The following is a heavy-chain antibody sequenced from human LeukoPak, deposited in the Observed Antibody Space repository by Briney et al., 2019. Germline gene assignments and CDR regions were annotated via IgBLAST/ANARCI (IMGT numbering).Heavy chain of an antibody. CDR1: GDSIINYY. Sequence: SETLSLTCTVSGDSIINYYWSWIRQSPGRGLEWIGYIYYSGSTKYNPSLKSRVTISVDTSKNQFSLKLSSVTAADTAVYYCARHRGSGSPYFDYWGQGTLVTVSS. J-gene: IGHJ4*02. D-gene: IGHD3-10*01. CDR2: IYYSGST. CDR3: ARHRGSGSPYFDY. V-gene: IGHV4-59*08.